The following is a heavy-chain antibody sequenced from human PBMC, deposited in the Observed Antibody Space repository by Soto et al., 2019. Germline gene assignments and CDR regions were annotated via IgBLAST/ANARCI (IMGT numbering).Heavy chain of an antibody. D-gene: IGHD3-9*01. CDR3: ATLDFESGNWCDA. Sequence: SETLSLTCTVSGGSIATNGYYWSWIRQHPGKGLEWIGNIYYSGSTYYNPSLKSRVTISIDTSKNQFSLKLSSVTAADTAVYYCATLDFESGNWCDASGQGTLVTVSS. CDR1: GGSIATNGYY. J-gene: IGHJ5*02. CDR2: IYYSGST. V-gene: IGHV4-31*03.